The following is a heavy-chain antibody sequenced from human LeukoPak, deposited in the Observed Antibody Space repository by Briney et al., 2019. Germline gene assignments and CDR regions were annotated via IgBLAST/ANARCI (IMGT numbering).Heavy chain of an antibody. CDR3: ARGRQYGMDV. CDR1: GFTFSGYW. Sequence: GGSLRLSCAASGFTFSGYWMHWVRQAPGKGLEWVSRISSDGSSTNYADSVKGRFSISRDNAKNMLYVEMNSLRAEDTAVYYCARGRQYGMDVWGQGTTVTVSS. CDR2: ISSDGSST. V-gene: IGHV3-74*01. J-gene: IGHJ6*02.